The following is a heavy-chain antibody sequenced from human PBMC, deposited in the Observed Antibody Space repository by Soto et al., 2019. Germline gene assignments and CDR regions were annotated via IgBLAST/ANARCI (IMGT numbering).Heavy chain of an antibody. CDR1: GFSISNYA. J-gene: IGHJ3*02. D-gene: IGHD1-1*01. V-gene: IGHV3-30-3*01. CDR3: ARGGTVNGFDI. CDR2: VSYDGSNT. Sequence: QVQLVESGGGVAQPGRSLRLSCAVSGFSISNYAMHWVRQAPGKGLEWVAIVSYDGSNTHYTDSVKGRFSISRAKSMNTLYLQMNSLRAEDTAIYYCARGGTVNGFDIWGQGTMVTVSS.